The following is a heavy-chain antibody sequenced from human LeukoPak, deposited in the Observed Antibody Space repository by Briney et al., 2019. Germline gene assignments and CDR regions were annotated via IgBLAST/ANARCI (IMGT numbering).Heavy chain of an antibody. CDR2: ISGSGGNT. CDR1: GFTFSRNG. J-gene: IGHJ4*02. D-gene: IGHD1-26*01. CDR3: ASWGEGALDN. V-gene: IGHV3-23*01. Sequence: GGSLRLSCAASGFTFSRNGMTWVRQAPGKGLEWVSAISGSGGNTYYADSVKGRFTISRDNAKKSLYLQMNSLRVEDTGVYYCASWGEGALDNWGQGTLVTVSS.